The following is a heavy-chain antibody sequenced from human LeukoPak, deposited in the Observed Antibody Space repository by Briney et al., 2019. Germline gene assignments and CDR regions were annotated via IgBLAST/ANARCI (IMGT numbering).Heavy chain of an antibody. J-gene: IGHJ3*02. Sequence: AGGSLRLSCAASGFTFSSFEMNWVRQAPGKGLKWVSYISRSGSTIYYADSVKGRLPISRDNAKNSLYLQMNSLRVEDTAVYYCARGRPGAFDIWGQGTMVTVSS. V-gene: IGHV3-48*03. CDR1: GFTFSSFE. CDR3: ARGRPGAFDI. CDR2: ISRSGSTI.